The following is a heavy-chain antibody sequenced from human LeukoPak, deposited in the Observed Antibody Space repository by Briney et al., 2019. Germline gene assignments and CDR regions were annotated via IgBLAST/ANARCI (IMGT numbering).Heavy chain of an antibody. V-gene: IGHV3-23*01. Sequence: GGSLRLSCAASGFTFSTYAMSWVRQTPGKGLEWVAAISGDNPGTYHANSVKGRFTISRDNSKNTLHLQMSGLRAEDTARYYCXKAPVGHCSGXFCYHFDSWGQGTLVTVSS. D-gene: IGHD2-15*01. CDR3: XKAPVGHCSGXFCYHFDS. J-gene: IGHJ4*02. CDR1: GFTFSTYA. CDR2: ISGDNPGT.